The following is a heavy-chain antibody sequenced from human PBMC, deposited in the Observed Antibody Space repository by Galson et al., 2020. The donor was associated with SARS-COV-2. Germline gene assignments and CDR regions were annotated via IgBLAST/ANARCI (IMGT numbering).Heavy chain of an antibody. J-gene: IGHJ4*02. CDR1: GYIFNTYG. V-gene: IGHV1-18*01. Sequence: ASVKVSCKASGYIFNTYGISWVRQAPGQGLEWMGWISGYNGDTILAQKLQGRVTMTTDTSTSTVYMELRSLISDDTAVYYCARDIYESSGFQMWYWGRVTLVSVAS. CDR3: ARDIYESSGFQMWY. D-gene: IGHD3-22*01. CDR2: ISGYNGDT.